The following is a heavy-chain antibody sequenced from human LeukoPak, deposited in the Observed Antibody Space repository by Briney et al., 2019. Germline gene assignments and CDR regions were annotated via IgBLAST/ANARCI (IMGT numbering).Heavy chain of an antibody. CDR1: GFTFSTYS. J-gene: IGHJ4*02. Sequence: PGGSLRLSCAASGFTFSTYSMNWVRQAPGKGLEWVSSISTSSTYIYYADSVKGRFTISRDNAKNSLYLQMNSLRTEDTALYYCARTYYYDSSGPIFDYWGQGTLVTVSS. CDR3: ARTYYYDSSGPIFDY. V-gene: IGHV3-21*04. D-gene: IGHD3-22*01. CDR2: ISTSSTYI.